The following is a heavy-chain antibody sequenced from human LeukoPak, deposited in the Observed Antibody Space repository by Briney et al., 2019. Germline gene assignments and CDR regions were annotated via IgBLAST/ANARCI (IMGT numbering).Heavy chain of an antibody. Sequence: GASLRLSWAATGFTLSSYWMHSVRQAPRNGLVWVSRINSDGSSTSYADSVKGRFTISRDNSKYTLYLQLNSLGVEDTAVYFCVKELSNRDVDYWGQGTLVTVSS. CDR1: GFTLSSYW. J-gene: IGHJ4*02. D-gene: IGHD1-14*01. CDR2: INSDGSST. V-gene: IGHV3-74*01. CDR3: VKELSNRDVDY.